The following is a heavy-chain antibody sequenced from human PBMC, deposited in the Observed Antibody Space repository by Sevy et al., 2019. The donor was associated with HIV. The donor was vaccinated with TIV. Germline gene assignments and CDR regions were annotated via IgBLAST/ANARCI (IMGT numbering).Heavy chain of an antibody. CDR1: GGSFSGYY. CDR3: ARGYSSGIHYYYGMDV. V-gene: IGHV4-34*01. J-gene: IGHJ6*02. Sequence: QSQTLSLTCAVYGGSFSGYYWSWIRQPPWKGLEWIGEINHSGSTNYNPSLKSRVTISVDTSKNQFSLKLSSVTAADTAVYYCARGYSSGIHYYYGMDVWGQGTTVTVSS. D-gene: IGHD6-19*01. CDR2: INHSGST.